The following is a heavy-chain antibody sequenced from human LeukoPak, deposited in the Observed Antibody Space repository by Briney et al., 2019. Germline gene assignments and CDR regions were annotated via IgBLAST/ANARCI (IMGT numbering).Heavy chain of an antibody. CDR1: GLTFSSYS. J-gene: IGHJ4*02. CDR3: ARAVVAVLEY. V-gene: IGHV3-48*04. D-gene: IGHD2-15*01. Sequence: PGGSLRLSCAASGLTFSSYSMNWVRQAPGKGLEWVAYTSNSGAMIYYADSVMGRFTISRDNAKNSLYLQMNSLRSEDTAVYYCARAVVAVLEYWGQGTRVTVSS. CDR2: TSNSGAMI.